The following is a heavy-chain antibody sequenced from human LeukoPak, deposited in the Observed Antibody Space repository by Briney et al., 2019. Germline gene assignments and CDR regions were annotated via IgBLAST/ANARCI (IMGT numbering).Heavy chain of an antibody. Sequence: ASVKVSCKASGYTFSGYYMNWVRQAPGQGLEWMGWINPNSGGTNYAQKFQGRVTMTRDTSISTAYMELSRLRSDDTAVYYCARAEWELLYNWFDPWGQGTLVTVSS. D-gene: IGHD1-26*01. V-gene: IGHV1-2*02. CDR2: INPNSGGT. CDR3: ARAEWELLYNWFDP. J-gene: IGHJ5*02. CDR1: GYTFSGYY.